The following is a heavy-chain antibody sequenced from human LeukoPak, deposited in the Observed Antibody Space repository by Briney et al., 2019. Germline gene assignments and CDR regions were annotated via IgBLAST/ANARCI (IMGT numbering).Heavy chain of an antibody. V-gene: IGHV4-34*01. J-gene: IGHJ6*03. D-gene: IGHD3-3*01. CDR1: GGSFSGYY. CDR2: INHSGST. CDR3: ARGKPTIFGVVGYYYYYYMDV. Sequence: SETLSLTCAVYGGSFSGYYWSWIRQPPGKGLEWIGEINHSGSTNYNPSLKSRVTISVDTSKNQFSLKLSSVTAADTAVYYCARGKPTIFGVVGYYYYYYMDVWGKGTTVTVSS.